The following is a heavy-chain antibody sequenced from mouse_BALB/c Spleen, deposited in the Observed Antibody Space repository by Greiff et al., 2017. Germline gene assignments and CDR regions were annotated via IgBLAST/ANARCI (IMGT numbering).Heavy chain of an antibody. J-gene: IGHJ4*01. V-gene: IGHV1S81*02. Sequence: QVQLQQPGAELVKPGASVKLSCKASGYTFTSYWMHWVKQRPGQGLEWIGEINPSIGRTNYNEKFKSKATLTVDKSSSTAYMQLSSLTSEDSAVYYCARPGAYAMDYWGQGTSVTVSS. CDR2: INPSIGRT. CDR1: GYTFTSYW. CDR3: ARPGAYAMDY.